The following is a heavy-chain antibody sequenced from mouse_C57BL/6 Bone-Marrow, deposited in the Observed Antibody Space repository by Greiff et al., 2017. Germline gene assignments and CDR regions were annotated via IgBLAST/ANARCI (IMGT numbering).Heavy chain of an antibody. D-gene: IGHD3-2*02. CDR3: ARQLRLRGDY. Sequence: EVMLVESGGDLVKPGGSLKLSCAASGFTFSSYGMSWVGQTPDKRLEWVATISSGGSYTYYPDSVKGRFTLSRDNAKNTLYLQISSLKSEDTAMYYCARQLRLRGDYWGQGTSVTVSS. J-gene: IGHJ4*01. V-gene: IGHV5-6*01. CDR1: GFTFSSYG. CDR2: ISSGGSYT.